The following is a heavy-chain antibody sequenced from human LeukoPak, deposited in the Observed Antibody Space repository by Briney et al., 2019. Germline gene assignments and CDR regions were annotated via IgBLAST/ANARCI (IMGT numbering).Heavy chain of an antibody. CDR2: INPNSGGT. V-gene: IGHV1-2*02. CDR3: AGAASSGSYYNGAFDI. CDR1: GYTFTGYY. Sequence: ASVKVSCKASGYTFTGYYMHWVRQAPGQGLEWMGWINPNSGGTNYAQKFQGRVTMTRDTSISTAYMELSRLRSDDTAVYYCAGAASSGSYYNGAFDIWGQGTMVTVSS. J-gene: IGHJ3*02. D-gene: IGHD3-10*01.